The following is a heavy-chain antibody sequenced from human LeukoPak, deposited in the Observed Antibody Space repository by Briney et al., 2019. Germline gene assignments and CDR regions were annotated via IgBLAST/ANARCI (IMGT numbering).Heavy chain of an antibody. Sequence: ASVKVSCKVSGYTLTELSMHWVRQAPGKGLEWMGGFDPEDGETIYAQKFQGRVTMTEDTSTDTAYMELSSLRSDDTAVYYCARENSSGYYVDYWGQGTLVTVSS. D-gene: IGHD3-22*01. CDR2: FDPEDGET. J-gene: IGHJ4*02. CDR1: GYTLTELS. V-gene: IGHV1-24*01. CDR3: ARENSSGYYVDY.